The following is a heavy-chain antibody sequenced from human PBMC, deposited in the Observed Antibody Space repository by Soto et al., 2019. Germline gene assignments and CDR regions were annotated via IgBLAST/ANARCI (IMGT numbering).Heavy chain of an antibody. Sequence: SVKVSCKASGGTFSSYTISCVRQAPGQGLEWMGRIIPILGIANYAQKFQGRVTITADKSTSTAYMELSSLRSEDTAVYYCARSTVTTDWFDPWGQGTLVNVS. J-gene: IGHJ5*02. CDR3: ARSTVTTDWFDP. D-gene: IGHD4-17*01. V-gene: IGHV1-69*02. CDR1: GGTFSSYT. CDR2: IIPILGIA.